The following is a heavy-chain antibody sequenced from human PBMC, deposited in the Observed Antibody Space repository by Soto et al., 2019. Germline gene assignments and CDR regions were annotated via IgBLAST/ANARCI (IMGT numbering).Heavy chain of an antibody. CDR3: AKDLYKLSFFDY. V-gene: IGHV3-30*18. CDR2: ISYDGSNK. J-gene: IGHJ4*02. CDR1: GFTFSSYG. Sequence: PGGSLRLSCAASGFTFSSYGMHWVRQAPGKGLEWVAVISYDGSNKYYADSVKGRFTISRDNSKNTLYLQMNSLRAEDTAVYYCAKDLYKLSFFDYWGQGTLVTVSS. D-gene: IGHD1-1*01.